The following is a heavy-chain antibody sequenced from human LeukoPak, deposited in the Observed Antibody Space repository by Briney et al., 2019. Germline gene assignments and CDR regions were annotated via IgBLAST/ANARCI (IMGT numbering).Heavy chain of an antibody. CDR1: GFTFSSYS. V-gene: IGHV3-21*01. Sequence: GGSLRLSCAASGFTFSSYSMNWVRQAPGKGLEWVSSISSSSSYIYYADSVKGRFTISRDNAKNSLYLQMYSLRAEDTAVYYCAASVGGYCTSTSCHFLWGQGTLVTVSS. D-gene: IGHD2-2*01. J-gene: IGHJ4*02. CDR3: AASVGGYCTSTSCHFL. CDR2: ISSSSSYI.